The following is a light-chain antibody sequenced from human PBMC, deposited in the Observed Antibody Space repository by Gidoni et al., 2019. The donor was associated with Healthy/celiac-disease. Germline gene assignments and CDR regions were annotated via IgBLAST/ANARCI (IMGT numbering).Light chain of an antibody. J-gene: IGKJ2*04. CDR1: QDISNY. CDR2: DAS. V-gene: IGKV1-33*01. Sequence: DIQMTQSPSSLSASVGDRVTITCQASQDISNYLNWYQQKPGKAPKLLIYDASNLETGVPSRFSGSGSGTDFTFTISSLQPEDIATYYCQQYDNLPRGSFXQXTKLEIK. CDR3: QQYDNLPRGS.